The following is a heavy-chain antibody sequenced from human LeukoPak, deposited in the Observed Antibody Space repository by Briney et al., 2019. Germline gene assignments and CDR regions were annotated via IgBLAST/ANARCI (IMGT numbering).Heavy chain of an antibody. CDR3: ASSGDSSGRLFDY. D-gene: IGHD3-22*01. CDR2: INHSGST. J-gene: IGHJ4*02. CDR1: GGSFSGYY. Sequence: SETLSLTCAVYGGSFSGYYWSWIRQPPGKGLEWIGEINHSGSTNYNPSLKSRVTISVDTSKNQFSLKLSSVTAADTAVYYCASSGDSSGRLFDYWGQGTLVTVSS. V-gene: IGHV4-34*01.